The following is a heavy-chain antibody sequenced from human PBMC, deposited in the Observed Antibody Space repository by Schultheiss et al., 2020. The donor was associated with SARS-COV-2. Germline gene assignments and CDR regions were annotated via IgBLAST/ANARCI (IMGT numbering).Heavy chain of an antibody. V-gene: IGHV1-2*02. CDR2: INPNSGGT. CDR1: GYTFTGYY. Sequence: SCKASGYTFTGYYMHWVRQAPGQGLEWMGWINPNSGGTNYAQKFQGRVTMTRDTSISTAYMELSRLRSDDTAVYYCAPRGAAAGAQFDYWGQGTLVTVSS. D-gene: IGHD6-13*01. CDR3: APRGAAAGAQFDY. J-gene: IGHJ4*02.